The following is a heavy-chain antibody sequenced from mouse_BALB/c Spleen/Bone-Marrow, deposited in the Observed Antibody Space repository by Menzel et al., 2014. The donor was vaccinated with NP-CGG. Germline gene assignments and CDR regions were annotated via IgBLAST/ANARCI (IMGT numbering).Heavy chain of an antibody. CDR1: GYTFTDYW. Sequence: VKLVESGAELVKPGAPVKLSCKASGYTFTDYWMNWVKQRPGRGLERIGRIDPSDSETHYNQKFKDKATLTVDKSSTTAYIQLSNLTSEDSAVYYCARTAYWGQGTLVTVAA. V-gene: IGHV1-69*02. J-gene: IGHJ3*01. CDR3: ARTAY. CDR2: IDPSDSET.